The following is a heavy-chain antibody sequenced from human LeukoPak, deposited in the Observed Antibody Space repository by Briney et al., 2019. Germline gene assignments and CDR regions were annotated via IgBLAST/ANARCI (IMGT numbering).Heavy chain of an antibody. CDR3: ARGVDYDNNYFQYGMDV. V-gene: IGHV4-59*01. J-gene: IGHJ6*02. Sequence: SETLSLTCTVSGGXISSYYCSWIRQPPGKGLEWIGYIYYSGSTNYNPSLKSRVTISVDTSKNQFSLKLNSVTAADTAVYYCARGVDYDNNYFQYGMDVWGRGTTVTVSS. CDR2: IYYSGST. D-gene: IGHD3-9*01. CDR1: GGXISSYY.